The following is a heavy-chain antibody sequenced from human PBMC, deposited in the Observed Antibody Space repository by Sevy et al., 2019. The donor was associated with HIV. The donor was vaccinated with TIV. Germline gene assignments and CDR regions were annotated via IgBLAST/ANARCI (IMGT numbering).Heavy chain of an antibody. Sequence: GGSLRLSCAASGFTFSSYSMNWVRQAPGKGLEWVSYISSSSSTIYYADSVKGRFTISRDNAKNSLYLQMNSLRDEDTAVYYCGGGGGSGSYYEGAFDIWGQGTMVTVSS. D-gene: IGHD1-26*01. CDR1: GFTFSSYS. V-gene: IGHV3-48*02. J-gene: IGHJ3*02. CDR2: ISSSSSTI. CDR3: GGGGGSGSYYEGAFDI.